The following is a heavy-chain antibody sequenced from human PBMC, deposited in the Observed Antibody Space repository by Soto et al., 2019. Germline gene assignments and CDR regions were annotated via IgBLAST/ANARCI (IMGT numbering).Heavy chain of an antibody. CDR2: ISSDGSSK. D-gene: IGHD2-21*02. V-gene: IGHV3-30-3*01. CDR3: AGSDSGGINWFGP. Sequence: QVRLVESGGGVVQPGRSLTLSCAASGFTFSNYAMHWIRQAPGKGLEWVALISSDGSSKFYADSVKGRLTISRDNSMNTLYLQLNSLRAEETALYYCAGSDSGGINWFGPWGQGTLVIVSS. CDR1: GFTFSNYA. J-gene: IGHJ5*02.